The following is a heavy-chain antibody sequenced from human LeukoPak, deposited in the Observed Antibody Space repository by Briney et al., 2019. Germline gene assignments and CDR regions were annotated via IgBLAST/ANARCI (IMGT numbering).Heavy chain of an antibody. Sequence: ASVKVSCKASGYTFTGYYMHWVRQAPGQGLEWMGQINPNSGGTNYAQKFQGRVTMTRDTSISTAYMELSRLRSDDTAVYSCARDRVRYSGPIDYWGQGTLVTVSS. V-gene: IGHV1-2*06. D-gene: IGHD5-12*01. J-gene: IGHJ4*02. CDR3: ARDRVRYSGPIDY. CDR1: GYTFTGYY. CDR2: INPNSGGT.